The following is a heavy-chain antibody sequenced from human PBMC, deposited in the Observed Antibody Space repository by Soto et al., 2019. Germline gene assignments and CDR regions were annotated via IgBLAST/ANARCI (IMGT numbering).Heavy chain of an antibody. Sequence: PSETLSLTCTVSGGSISSYYWSWIRQPPGKGLEWIGYIYYSGSTNYNPSLKSRVTISVDTSKNQFSLKLSSVTAADTAVYYCAREPDSGWIAAHTSGMDVWGQGTTVTVSS. CDR1: GGSISSYY. CDR3: AREPDSGWIAAHTSGMDV. V-gene: IGHV4-59*01. CDR2: IYYSGST. J-gene: IGHJ6*02. D-gene: IGHD6-13*01.